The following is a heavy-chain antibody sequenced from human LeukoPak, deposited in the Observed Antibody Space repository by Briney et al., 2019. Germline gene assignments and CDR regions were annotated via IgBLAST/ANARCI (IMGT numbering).Heavy chain of an antibody. J-gene: IGHJ6*03. D-gene: IGHD2-15*01. V-gene: IGHV3-21*03. Sequence: RGALRHSSAPPGFCLRRYNMSWVRVTPGKRLERGSSITSRSNYTITAESVKGGFTISRDTAQNSLDLEMNALRDEDTAVYNFARALYCWACSVGHYYDYKDVWGKGTTVTVSS. CDR2: ITSRSNYT. CDR1: GFCLRRYN. CDR3: ARALYCWACSVGHYYDYKDV.